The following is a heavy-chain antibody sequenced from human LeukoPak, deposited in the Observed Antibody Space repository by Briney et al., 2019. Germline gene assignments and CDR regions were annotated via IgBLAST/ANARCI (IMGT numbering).Heavy chain of an antibody. V-gene: IGHV1-46*01. D-gene: IGHD2-8*01. Sequence: GASVKVSCKASGYTFTSYYMHWVRQAPGQGLEWMGIINPSGGSTSYAQKFQGRVTMTRDTSTSTVYMELSSLRSEDTAMYYCAREHMLYYFDYWGQGTLVTVSS. J-gene: IGHJ4*02. CDR2: INPSGGST. CDR1: GYTFTSYY. CDR3: AREHMLYYFDY.